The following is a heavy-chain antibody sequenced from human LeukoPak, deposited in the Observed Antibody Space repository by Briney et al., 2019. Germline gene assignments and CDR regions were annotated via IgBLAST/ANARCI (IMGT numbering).Heavy chain of an antibody. J-gene: IGHJ4*02. CDR1: GFTFSNYE. CDR2: ISNSGNTK. V-gene: IGHV3-48*03. CDR3: AAVVDY. Sequence: GGSLRLSCAASGFTFSNYEMNWIRQAPGKGLEWISYISNSGNTKYYADSVKGRFSISRDNANNSVYLQMNNLRAEDTAVYYCAAVVDYWGQGTLVTVSS.